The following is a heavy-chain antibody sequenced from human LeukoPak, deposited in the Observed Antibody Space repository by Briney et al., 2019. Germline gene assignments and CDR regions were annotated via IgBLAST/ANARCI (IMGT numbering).Heavy chain of an antibody. CDR1: GFTFSSYG. Sequence: GGTLRLSCAASGFTFSSYGMSWVRQAPGKGLEWVSTISGSGGSTYYADSVKGRFTISRDNSKNTLYLQMNSLRAEDTAVYYCAKMPFYGSGSYHTPGYWGQGTLVTVSS. D-gene: IGHD3-10*01. CDR2: ISGSGGST. V-gene: IGHV3-23*01. CDR3: AKMPFYGSGSYHTPGY. J-gene: IGHJ4*02.